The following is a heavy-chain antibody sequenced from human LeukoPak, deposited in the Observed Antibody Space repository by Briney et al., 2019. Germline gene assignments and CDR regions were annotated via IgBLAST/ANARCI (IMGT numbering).Heavy chain of an antibody. CDR3: AKSGGGTTITTAHY. CDR2: IRGSGGST. Sequence: GGSLRLSCAASGFTFSGYDMSWVRQAPGKGLEWVSAIRGSGGSTYYADSVKGRFAISRDNSKNTLYLQMNSLRAEDTAVYYCAKSGGGTTITTAHYWGQGTLVTVSS. CDR1: GFTFSGYD. J-gene: IGHJ4*02. V-gene: IGHV3-23*01. D-gene: IGHD3-16*01.